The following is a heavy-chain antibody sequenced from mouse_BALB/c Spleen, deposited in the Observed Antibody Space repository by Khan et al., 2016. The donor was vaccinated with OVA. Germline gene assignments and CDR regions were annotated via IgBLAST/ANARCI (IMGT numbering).Heavy chain of an antibody. J-gene: IGHJ3*01. Sequence: QVQLQQSGPELVKPGASVKISCKASGYEFSSSWMNWVKQRPGQGLEWIGRIYVGDGDTNYNGKFKGKATLTEDKSSSTAYMQLSSLTSVDSAVYFCGRGGARTWFASWGQGTMVTVSA. CDR3: GRGGARTWFAS. CDR2: IYVGDGDT. V-gene: IGHV1-82*01. CDR1: GYEFSSSW. D-gene: IGHD3-1*01.